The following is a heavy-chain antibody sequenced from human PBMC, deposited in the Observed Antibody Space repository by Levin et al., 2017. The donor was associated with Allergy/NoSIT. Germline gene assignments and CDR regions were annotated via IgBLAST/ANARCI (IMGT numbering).Heavy chain of an antibody. CDR2: IIPIFGTA. CDR1: GGTFSSYA. V-gene: IGHV1-69*13. J-gene: IGHJ6*02. Sequence: ASVKVSCKASGGTFSSYAISWVRQAPGQGLEWMGGIIPIFGTANYAQKFQGRVTITADESTSTAYMELSSLRSEDTAVYYCARANDFHRRMDVWGQGTTVTVSS. D-gene: IGHD3-3*01. CDR3: ARANDFHRRMDV.